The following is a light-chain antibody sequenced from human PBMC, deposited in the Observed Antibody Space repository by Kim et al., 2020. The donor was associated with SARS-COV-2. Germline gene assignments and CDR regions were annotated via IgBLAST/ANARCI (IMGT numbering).Light chain of an antibody. V-gene: IGLV3-19*01. CDR2: GEN. CDR3: NSRDTNGNHV. J-gene: IGLJ1*01. Sequence: SSDLTQVPAVSVALGQTVRITCQGDSLRTYYAAWYQQRPGQAPTLVIYGENFRPSGIPDRFSVSRLGNTASLAITGAQAEDEADYYCNSRDTNGNHVFGTGTKVTVL. CDR1: SLRTYY.